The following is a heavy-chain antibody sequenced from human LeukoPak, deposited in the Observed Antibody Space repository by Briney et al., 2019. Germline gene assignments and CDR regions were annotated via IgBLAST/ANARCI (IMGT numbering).Heavy chain of an antibody. V-gene: IGHV3-30*18. Sequence: GGSLRLSCAASGFTFSSYAMHWVRQAPGKGLEWVAVISYDGGNKYYAESVKGRFTISRDNSKNTLYLQMNSLRAEDTAVYYCAKVPRQNGWFPLSDYWGQGALVTVSS. CDR1: GFTFSSYA. CDR3: AKVPRQNGWFPLSDY. CDR2: ISYDGGNK. J-gene: IGHJ4*02. D-gene: IGHD6-19*01.